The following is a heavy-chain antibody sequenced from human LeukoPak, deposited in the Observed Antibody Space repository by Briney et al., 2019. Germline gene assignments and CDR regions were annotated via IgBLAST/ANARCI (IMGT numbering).Heavy chain of an antibody. CDR3: VKTYGYCSSTSCYVFDN. CDR1: GFTFSRYT. V-gene: IGHV3-64D*09. Sequence: GGSLRLSCAVSGFTFSRYTMHWVRQPPGKGLEYVSAISNNGGTTYYADSLKGRFTISRDNSKDTLYLQMSSLRTEDTAVYYCVKTYGYCSSTSCYVFDNWGQGTLVTVSS. J-gene: IGHJ4*02. CDR2: ISNNGGTT. D-gene: IGHD2-2*01.